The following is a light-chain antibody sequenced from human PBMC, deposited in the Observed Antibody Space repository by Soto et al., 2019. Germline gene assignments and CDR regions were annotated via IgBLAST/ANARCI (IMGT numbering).Light chain of an antibody. CDR1: QSLLHSNGYNY. J-gene: IGKJ3*01. CDR3: MQALQGVT. V-gene: IGKV2-28*01. Sequence: DIVMTQSPLSLPVTPGEPASISCGSSQSLLHSNGYNYLDWYLQKPGQSPQLLIYLGSNRASGVPDRFSGSGSGTDFTLKISRVEAEDVGVYYCMQALQGVTFGPGTKVDIK. CDR2: LGS.